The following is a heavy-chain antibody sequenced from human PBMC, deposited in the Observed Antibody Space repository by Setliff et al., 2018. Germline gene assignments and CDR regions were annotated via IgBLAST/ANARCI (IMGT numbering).Heavy chain of an antibody. V-gene: IGHV3-33*06. CDR2: IWDDGGNK. CDR1: GLTVSNDF. J-gene: IGHJ6*03. D-gene: IGHD2-2*01. CDR3: AKAAGGYCSSTSCYYDYYYMDV. Sequence: PGGSLRLSCVVSGLTVSNDFMHWVRQAPGKGLEWVAVIWDDGGNKYHADSVKGRFTISRDNSKNTLYLQMNSLRAEDTAVYYCAKAAGGYCSSTSCYYDYYYMDVWGKGTTVTVSS.